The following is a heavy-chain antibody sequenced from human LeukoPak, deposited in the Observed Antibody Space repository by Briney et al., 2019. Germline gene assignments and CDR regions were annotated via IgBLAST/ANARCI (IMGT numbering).Heavy chain of an antibody. CDR2: IYYSGST. J-gene: IGHJ6*02. D-gene: IGHD6-13*01. CDR3: ARDSPAGSSSWYWGDYYYYGMDV. Sequence: PSETLSLTCTVSGGSISSYYWSWIRQPPGKGLEWIGYIYYSGSTNYNPSLKSRVTISVDTSKNQFSLKLSSVTAADTAVYYCARDSPAGSSSWYWGDYYYYGMDVWGQGTTVTISS. CDR1: GGSISSYY. V-gene: IGHV4-59*01.